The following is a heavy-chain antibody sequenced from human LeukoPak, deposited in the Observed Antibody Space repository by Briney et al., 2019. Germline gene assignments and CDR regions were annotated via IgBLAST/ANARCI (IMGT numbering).Heavy chain of an antibody. Sequence: GESLKISCKGSGYSFSNYWIGWVRQTPGKGLEWMGIMHPGDSDARVSPSLQGQVTISADKSISTAYLQWTSLKASDTAMYYCARQGTRIFGVVTGPAEAFDIWGQGTMVSVSS. CDR3: ARQGTRIFGVVTGPAEAFDI. J-gene: IGHJ3*02. D-gene: IGHD3-3*01. V-gene: IGHV5-51*01. CDR1: GYSFSNYW. CDR2: MHPGDSDA.